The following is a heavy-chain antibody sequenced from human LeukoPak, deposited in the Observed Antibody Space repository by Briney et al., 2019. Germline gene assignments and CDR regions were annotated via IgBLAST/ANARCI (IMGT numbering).Heavy chain of an antibody. J-gene: IGHJ4*02. D-gene: IGHD2-2*01. Sequence: GESLKISCKGSGYSFTSYWIGWVRQMPGKGLEWMGIIYPGDSDTRYSPSFQGQVTISADKSISTAYLQWNSLKASDTAMYYCARRVYCSSTSCYAEYYFDYWGQGTLVTASS. V-gene: IGHV5-51*01. CDR1: GYSFTSYW. CDR2: IYPGDSDT. CDR3: ARRVYCSSTSCYAEYYFDY.